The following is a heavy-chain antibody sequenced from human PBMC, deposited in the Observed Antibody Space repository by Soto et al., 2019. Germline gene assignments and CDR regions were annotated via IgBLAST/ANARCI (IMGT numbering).Heavy chain of an antibody. D-gene: IGHD3-3*01. V-gene: IGHV3-23*01. CDR3: AKQSTDFGVVNNYMDV. CDR1: GFTFSSYA. Sequence: EVQLLESGGGLVQPGGSLRLSCAASGFTFSSYAMSWVRQAPGKGLEWVSAISGSGGSTYHADSVKGRFTISRDNSKNTLYLQMNSLRAEDTAVYYCAKQSTDFGVVNNYMDVWGKGTTVTVSS. CDR2: ISGSGGST. J-gene: IGHJ6*03.